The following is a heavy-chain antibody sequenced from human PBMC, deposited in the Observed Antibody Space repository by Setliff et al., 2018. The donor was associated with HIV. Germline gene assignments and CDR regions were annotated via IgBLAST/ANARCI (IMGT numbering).Heavy chain of an antibody. Sequence: PGGSLRLSCAASGFTFSDYSMNLVLQAPGKGLEWVSYISSSSSTLYYADSVKGRFTISRDNAKNSLYLQMNSLRAEDTAVYYCAGSRAAGFDYWGQGTLVTVSS. V-gene: IGHV3-48*01. CDR1: GFTFSDYS. CDR2: ISSSSSTL. CDR3: AGSRAAGFDY. J-gene: IGHJ4*02. D-gene: IGHD6-13*01.